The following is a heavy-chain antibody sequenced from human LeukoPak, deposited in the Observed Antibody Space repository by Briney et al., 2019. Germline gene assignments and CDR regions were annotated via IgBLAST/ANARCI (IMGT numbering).Heavy chain of an antibody. CDR3: ARVRKERLGELSSYSFDS. V-gene: IGHV4-30-4*02. D-gene: IGHD3-16*02. Sequence: SETLSLTCTVSGGSISRGDYYWSWIRQPPGKGLEWIGYIYYSGSTYYNPSLKRRVTISVDTSKNPFCLKLSSVTAADTAVYYCARVRKERLGELSSYSFDSWGQGTLVTVSS. CDR1: GGSISRGDYY. CDR2: IYYSGST. J-gene: IGHJ4*02.